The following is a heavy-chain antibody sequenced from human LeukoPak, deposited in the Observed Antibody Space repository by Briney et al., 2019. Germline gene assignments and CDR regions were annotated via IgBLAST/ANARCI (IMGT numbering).Heavy chain of an antibody. D-gene: IGHD6-13*01. CDR2: ISGSGGST. Sequence: GGSLRLSCAAPGFTVSTNYMTWVRQAPGKGLEWVSAISGSGGSTCYADSVKGRFTISRDNSKNTLYLQMNSLRAEDTAVYYCAKVSGIAAAGDFDYWGQGTLVTVSS. V-gene: IGHV3-23*01. CDR3: AKVSGIAAAGDFDY. J-gene: IGHJ4*02. CDR1: GFTVSTNY.